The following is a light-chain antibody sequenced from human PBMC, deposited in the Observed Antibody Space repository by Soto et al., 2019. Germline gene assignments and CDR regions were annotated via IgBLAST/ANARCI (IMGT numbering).Light chain of an antibody. CDR1: SSNIGSKT. V-gene: IGLV1-44*01. CDR3: ATRDDSLNGWV. Sequence: QSVLTQPPSASGTPGQRVTISCSGSSSNIGSKTVYWYQQLPGTAPQLLIYSSNLRPSGVPDRFSGSKSGTSASLAISGLQSEDEADDYCATRDDSLNGWVFGGGTQLTVL. CDR2: SSN. J-gene: IGLJ3*02.